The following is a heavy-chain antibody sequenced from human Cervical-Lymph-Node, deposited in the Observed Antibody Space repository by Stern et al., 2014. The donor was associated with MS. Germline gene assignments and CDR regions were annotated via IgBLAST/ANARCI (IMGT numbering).Heavy chain of an antibody. CDR2: IINNGGST. D-gene: IGHD6-19*01. Sequence: EVQLVESGGGLVQPGGSLRLSCAASGFTFSSYAMNWVRQAPGKGLEWASMIINNGGSTSYAEAGKGRFTISSDKSRNTVYLQMNSLRGEDTAIYYCAKGDSSGWYNTFDYWGQGTLVTVSS. J-gene: IGHJ4*02. CDR3: AKGDSSGWYNTFDY. V-gene: IGHV3-23*04. CDR1: GFTFSSYA.